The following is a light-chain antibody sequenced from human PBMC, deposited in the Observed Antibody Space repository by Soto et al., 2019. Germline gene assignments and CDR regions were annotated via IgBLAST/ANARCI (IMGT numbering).Light chain of an antibody. Sequence: DIQMTPSPSSLSASLGDRDTITCRSSQNIYNSLNWYQQKAGRAPAVLIYGASNLQGGVPLRFSGSGSGTDFTLTISGLQPEDSATYYCQESRSALWGTCGQGTKVDIK. CDR1: QNIYNS. CDR3: QESRSALWGT. CDR2: GAS. J-gene: IGKJ1*01. V-gene: IGKV1-39*01.